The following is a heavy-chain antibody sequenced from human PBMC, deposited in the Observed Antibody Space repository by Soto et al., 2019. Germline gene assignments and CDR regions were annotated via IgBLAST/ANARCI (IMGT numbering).Heavy chain of an antibody. CDR2: INHSGST. Sequence: QVQLQQWGAGLLKPSETLSLTCAVYGGSFSGYYWSWIRQPPGKGLEWIGEINHSGSTNYNPSLTSRVAISVDTSKNQFSLKLGSVTAADTAVYYCARGAVRGVNTHLHFDYWGQGTLVTVSS. CDR1: GGSFSGYY. J-gene: IGHJ4*02. V-gene: IGHV4-34*01. D-gene: IGHD3-10*01. CDR3: ARGAVRGVNTHLHFDY.